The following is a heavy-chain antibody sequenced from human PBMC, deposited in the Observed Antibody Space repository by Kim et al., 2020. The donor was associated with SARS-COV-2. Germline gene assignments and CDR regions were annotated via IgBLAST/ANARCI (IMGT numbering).Heavy chain of an antibody. Sequence: SETLSLTCAVYGGSFSGYYWSWIRQPPGKGLEWIGEINHSGSTNYNPSLKSRVTISVDTSKNQFSLKLSSVTAADTAVYYCARGPSYSGSPDDAFDIWGQGTMVTVSS. D-gene: IGHD1-26*01. V-gene: IGHV4-34*01. CDR2: INHSGST. CDR1: GGSFSGYY. J-gene: IGHJ3*02. CDR3: ARGPSYSGSPDDAFDI.